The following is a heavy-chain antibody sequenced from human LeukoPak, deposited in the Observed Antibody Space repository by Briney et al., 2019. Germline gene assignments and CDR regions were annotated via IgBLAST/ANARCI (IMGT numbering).Heavy chain of an antibody. Sequence: SVKVSCKASGGTFSSYTISWVRQAPGQGLEWMGRVIPILGIANYAQKFQGRVTITADKSTSTAYMELSSLRSEDTAVYYCASRYYYDSSGYYYRSFDYWGQGTLVTVSS. CDR3: ASRYYYDSSGYYYRSFDY. J-gene: IGHJ4*02. V-gene: IGHV1-69*02. CDR1: GGTFSSYT. D-gene: IGHD3-22*01. CDR2: VIPILGIA.